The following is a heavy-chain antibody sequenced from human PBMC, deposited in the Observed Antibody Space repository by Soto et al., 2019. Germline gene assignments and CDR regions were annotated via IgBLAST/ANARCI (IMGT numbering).Heavy chain of an antibody. CDR3: ARDRAYCGSDCPLGY. Sequence: GGSLRLSCAASGFTFSSYSMNWVRQAPGKGLEWVSYISSSSSTYYADSVKGRFTISRDNSKDTLYLQMNSLRAEDTAVYYCARDRAYCGSDCPLGYWGQGTLVTVSS. CDR1: GFTFSSYS. D-gene: IGHD2-21*02. CDR2: ISSSSST. J-gene: IGHJ4*02. V-gene: IGHV3-48*01.